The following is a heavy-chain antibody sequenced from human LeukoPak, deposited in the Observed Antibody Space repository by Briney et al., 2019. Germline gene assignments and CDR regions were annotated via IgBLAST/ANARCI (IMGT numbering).Heavy chain of an antibody. CDR3: ARAFRYCSGGTCCGTNWFDP. J-gene: IGHJ5*02. D-gene: IGHD2-15*01. Sequence: GESLKISCKGSGYSFTSYWIGWVRQMPGKGLEWMGIIYPGDSDTRYSPSFQGQVTISADKSTSTAYLQWSSLKASDTAMYYCARAFRYCSGGTCCGTNWFDPWGQGTLVTVSS. CDR2: IYPGDSDT. CDR1: GYSFTSYW. V-gene: IGHV5-51*01.